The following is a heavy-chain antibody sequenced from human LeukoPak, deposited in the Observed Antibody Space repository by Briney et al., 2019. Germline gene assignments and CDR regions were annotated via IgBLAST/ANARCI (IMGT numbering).Heavy chain of an antibody. V-gene: IGHV5-51*01. CDR2: IYPGDSDT. CDR1: GYSFTSYW. J-gene: IGHJ5*02. Sequence: GESLKISCKGSGYSFTSYWIGWVRQMPGKGLEWMGIIYPGDSDTRYSPSFQGQVTISADKSISTAYLQWSSLKASDTAMHYCARTLQYYDFWSGSKDNWFDPWGQGTLVTVSS. CDR3: ARTLQYYDFWSGSKDNWFDP. D-gene: IGHD3-3*01.